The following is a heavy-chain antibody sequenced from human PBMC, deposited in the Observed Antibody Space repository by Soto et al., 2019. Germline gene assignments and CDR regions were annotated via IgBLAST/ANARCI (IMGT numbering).Heavy chain of an antibody. CDR3: ASFYDFWSGYLPPDV. CDR1: GFTFSSYA. D-gene: IGHD3-3*01. J-gene: IGHJ6*02. V-gene: IGHV3-23*01. Sequence: GGSLRLSCAASGFTFSSYAMSWVRQAPGKGLEWVSAISGSGGSTYYADSVKGRFTISRDNSKNTLYLQMNGLRAEDTAVYYCASFYDFWSGYLPPDVWGQGTTVTV. CDR2: ISGSGGST.